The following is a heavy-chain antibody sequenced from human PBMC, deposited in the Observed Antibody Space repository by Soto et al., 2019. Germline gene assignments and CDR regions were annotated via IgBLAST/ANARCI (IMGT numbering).Heavy chain of an antibody. CDR1: GGSISSYY. CDR2: IYYSGST. D-gene: IGHD2-15*01. J-gene: IGHJ6*03. Sequence: PSETLSLTCTVSGGSISSYYWSWIRQPPGKGLEWIGYIYYSGSTNYNPSLKSRVTISVDTSKNQFSLKLSSVTAADTAVYYCARQRVVVAATYYYYYYMDVWGKGTTVTVSS. V-gene: IGHV4-59*08. CDR3: ARQRVVVAATYYYYYYMDV.